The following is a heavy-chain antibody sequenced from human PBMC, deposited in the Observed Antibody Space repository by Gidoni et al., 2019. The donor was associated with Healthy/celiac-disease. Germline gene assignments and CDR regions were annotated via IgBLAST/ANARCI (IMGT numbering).Heavy chain of an antibody. CDR2: ISGSGGST. V-gene: IGHV3-23*04. J-gene: IGHJ4*02. D-gene: IGHD6-13*01. CDR1: GFTLSSYA. Sequence: EVQRVESGGGWVQTGGSVRLSRAASGFTLSSYAMGWVRQAPGKGLEWVSAISGSGGSTYYADSLKGRFTISRDNSQNTLSLQMNSLRAEDTAVYYCAKPWTRSSWYYFDYWGQGTLVTVSS. CDR3: AKPWTRSSWYYFDY.